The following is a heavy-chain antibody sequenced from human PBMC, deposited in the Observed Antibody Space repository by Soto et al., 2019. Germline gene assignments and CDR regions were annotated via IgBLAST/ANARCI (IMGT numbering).Heavy chain of an antibody. Sequence: SETLSLTCTVSGGSISSSSYYWGWIRQPPGKGLEWIGEINHSGSTNYNPSLKSRVTISVDTSKNQFSLKLSSVTSADTAVYYCARLPWAGGYYYYGMDVRGQGTSVSVSS. CDR1: GGSISSSSYY. D-gene: IGHD3-10*01. J-gene: IGHJ6*02. CDR2: INHSGST. V-gene: IGHV4-39*07. CDR3: ARLPWAGGYYYYGMDV.